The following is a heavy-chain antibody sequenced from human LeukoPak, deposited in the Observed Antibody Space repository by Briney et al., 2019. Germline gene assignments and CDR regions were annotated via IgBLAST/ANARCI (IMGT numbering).Heavy chain of an antibody. V-gene: IGHV3-33*01. CDR3: ARDDGYDFWSGPFDY. J-gene: IGHJ4*02. CDR1: GFTFSSYG. CDR2: IWYDGSNK. D-gene: IGHD3-3*01. Sequence: PGGSLRLSCAASGFTFSSYGMHWARQAPGKGLEWVAAIWYDGSNKYYADSVKGRFTISRDNSKNTLYLQMNSLRAEDTAVYYCARDDGYDFWSGPFDYWGQGTLVTVSS.